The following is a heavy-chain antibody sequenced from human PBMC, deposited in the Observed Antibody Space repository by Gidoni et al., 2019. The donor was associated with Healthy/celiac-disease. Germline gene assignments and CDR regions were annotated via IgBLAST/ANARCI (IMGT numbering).Heavy chain of an antibody. V-gene: IGHV3-23*01. CDR3: AKDAVGNWNDHGGFDY. CDR1: GFTFSSYA. CDR2: ISGSGGST. J-gene: IGHJ4*02. Sequence: EVQLLESGGGLVQPGGSLRLSCAASGFTFSSYAMSWVRQAPGKGLEWVSVISGSGGSTYYADSVKGRFTISRDNSKNTLFLQMNSLRAEDTAVYYCAKDAVGNWNDHGGFDYWGQGTLVAVSS. D-gene: IGHD1-1*01.